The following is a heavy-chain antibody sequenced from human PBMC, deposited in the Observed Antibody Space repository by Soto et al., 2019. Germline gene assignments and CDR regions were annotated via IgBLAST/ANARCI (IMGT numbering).Heavy chain of an antibody. CDR3: APKEDIVVVPAATSNWFDP. CDR1: GFTFSNYA. J-gene: IGHJ5*02. CDR2: ISYDGRNK. Sequence: GGSLRLSCAASGFTFSNYAMHWVRQAPGKGPEWVAAISYDGRNKYYADSVKGRFTISRDNSKNTLYLQMNSLRAEDTAVYYCAPKEDIVVVPAATSNWFDPWGQGTLVTVSS. D-gene: IGHD2-2*01. V-gene: IGHV3-30*03.